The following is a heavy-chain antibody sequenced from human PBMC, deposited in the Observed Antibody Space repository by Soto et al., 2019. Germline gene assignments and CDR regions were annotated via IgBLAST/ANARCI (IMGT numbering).Heavy chain of an antibody. J-gene: IGHJ4*02. D-gene: IGHD3-3*01. V-gene: IGHV1-3*01. CDR2: INAGNGNT. CDR1: GYTFTSYA. CDR3: AREVSLYYDFWSGYLFDY. Sequence: VQLVQSGAEVKKPGASVKVSCKASGYTFTSYAMHWVRQAPGQRLEWMGWINAGNGNTKYSQKFQGRVTITRDTSASTAYMELSSLRSEDTAVYYCAREVSLYYDFWSGYLFDYWGQGTLVTVSS.